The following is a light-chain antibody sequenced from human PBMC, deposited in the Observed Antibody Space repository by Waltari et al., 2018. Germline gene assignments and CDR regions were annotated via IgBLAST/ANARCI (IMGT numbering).Light chain of an antibody. CDR1: TPTPRSNV. CDR2: YNN. J-gene: IGLJ2*01. CDR3: ATWDDSLKGPV. Sequence: QSVVTQPPSASGTPGQSVTISCSGRTPTPRSNVVQWYPQLPGMAPQVLIYYNNLRPSGVPDRFSGSKSGTSASLAISGLQSDDEAVYYCATWDDSLKGPVFGGGTKLTVL. V-gene: IGLV1-44*01.